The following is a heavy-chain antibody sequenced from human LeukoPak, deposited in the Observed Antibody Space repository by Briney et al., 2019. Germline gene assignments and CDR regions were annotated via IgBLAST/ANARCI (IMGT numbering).Heavy chain of an antibody. CDR3: ARYSSGWYELDY. D-gene: IGHD6-19*01. V-gene: IGHV1-18*01. CDR2: ISAYNGNT. J-gene: IGHJ4*02. CDR1: GYTFTSYG. Sequence: ASVKVSCKTSGYTFTSYGISWVRQAPGQGLEWMGWISAYNGNTNYAQKLQGRVTMTTDTSTSTAYMELRSLRSDDTAVYYCARYSSGWYELDYWGQGTLVTVSS.